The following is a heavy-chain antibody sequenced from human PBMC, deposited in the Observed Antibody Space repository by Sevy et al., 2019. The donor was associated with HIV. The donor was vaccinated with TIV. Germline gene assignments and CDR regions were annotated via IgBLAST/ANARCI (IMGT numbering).Heavy chain of an antibody. J-gene: IGHJ4*02. CDR3: ARDMGDGYNLALDY. D-gene: IGHD5-12*01. V-gene: IGHV3-33*01. CDR2: IWYDGSNK. Sequence: GGSLRLSCAASGFTFSSYGMHWVRQAPGKGLEWVAVIWYDGSNKYYADSVKGRFTISRDNSKNTLYLQMNSLRAEDTAVYYCARDMGDGYNLALDYRGQGTLVTVSS. CDR1: GFTFSSYG.